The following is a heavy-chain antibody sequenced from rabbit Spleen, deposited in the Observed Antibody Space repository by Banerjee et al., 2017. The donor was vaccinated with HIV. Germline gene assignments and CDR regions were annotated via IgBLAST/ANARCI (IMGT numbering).Heavy chain of an antibody. CDR1: GLDFSRNYW. D-gene: IGHD4-1*01. CDR3: ARDLAGVIGWNFSL. J-gene: IGHJ4*01. CDR2: IDVTKSGST. Sequence: QEQLEESGGDLVKPGASLTLTCKASGLDFSRNYWMCWVRQAPGKGLEWIACIDVTKSGSTYYASWVNGQFTISSDTAQNTVDLQMNSLTAADTATYFCARDLAGVIGWNFSLWGPGTLVTVS. V-gene: IGHV1S45*01.